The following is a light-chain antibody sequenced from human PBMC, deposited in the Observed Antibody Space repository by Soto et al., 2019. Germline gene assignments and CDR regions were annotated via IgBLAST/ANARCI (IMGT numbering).Light chain of an antibody. J-gene: IGLJ1*01. CDR2: QDS. CDR3: QAWDSSTGGV. CDR1: KLGDKY. V-gene: IGLV3-1*01. Sequence: SYELTQPPSVSVSPGQTASITCSGDKLGDKYACWYQQKPGQSPVLVIYQDSKRPSGIPERFSGSNFGNTATLTISGTQAMDEADYYCQAWDSSTGGVFGTGTKLTVL.